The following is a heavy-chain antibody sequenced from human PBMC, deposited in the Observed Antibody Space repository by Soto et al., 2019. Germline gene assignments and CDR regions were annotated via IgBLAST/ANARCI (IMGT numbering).Heavy chain of an antibody. CDR3: ARGGTFAYDTSGYSVY. V-gene: IGHV1-2*02. Sequence: ASLKVSCKASGYTFTGYYMHWVRQAPGQGLEWMGWINPKSGGTLYAQRFQGRVTMTRDTSISTAYMELSRLRSDDTAVYYCARGGTFAYDTSGYSVYWGQGTLVTVSS. D-gene: IGHD3-22*01. CDR1: GYTFTGYY. J-gene: IGHJ4*02. CDR2: INPKSGGT.